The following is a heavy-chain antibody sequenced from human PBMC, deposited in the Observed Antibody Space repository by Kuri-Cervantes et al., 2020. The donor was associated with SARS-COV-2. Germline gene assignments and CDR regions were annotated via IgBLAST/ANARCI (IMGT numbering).Heavy chain of an antibody. Sequence: GGSLRLSCAASGFTFSSYGMHWVRQAPGKGLEWVAFIRYDGSNKYYADSVKGRFTISRDNSKNTLYLQMNSLRAEDTAVYYCARGPGRPMGDILTDAFDIWGQGTMVTVSS. V-gene: IGHV3-30*02. D-gene: IGHD3-9*01. CDR2: IRYDGSNK. CDR1: GFTFSSYG. J-gene: IGHJ3*02. CDR3: ARGPGRPMGDILTDAFDI.